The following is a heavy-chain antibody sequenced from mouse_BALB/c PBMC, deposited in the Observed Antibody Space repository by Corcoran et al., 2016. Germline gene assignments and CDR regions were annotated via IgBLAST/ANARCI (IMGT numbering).Heavy chain of an antibody. CDR1: DFNIKDTY. CDR2: IDPANGNT. D-gene: IGHD4-1*01. Sequence: EVQLQQSGAELVKPGASVKLSCTASDFNIKDTYMHWVKQRPEQGLEWIGRIDPANGNTKYDPKFQGKATITADTSSNTAYLQLSSLTSEDTAVYYCDWDVGFAYWGQGTLVTVSA. J-gene: IGHJ3*01. V-gene: IGHV14-3*02. CDR3: DWDVGFAY.